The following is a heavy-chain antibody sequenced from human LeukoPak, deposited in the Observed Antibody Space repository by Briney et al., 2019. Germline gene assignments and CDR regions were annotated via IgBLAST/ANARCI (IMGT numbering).Heavy chain of an antibody. J-gene: IGHJ4*02. Sequence: GGSLRLSCEASGFPFSSHVLSWVRQAPGKGLEWIAYINHNGEAIYYPDFVKGRFIISRDNAKNSLFLQMNDLRDEDTAVYYCARDYDWAFDFWGQGTRVTVSS. CDR1: GFPFSSHV. CDR3: ARDYDWAFDF. CDR2: INHNGEAI. D-gene: IGHD3-9*01. V-gene: IGHV3-48*02.